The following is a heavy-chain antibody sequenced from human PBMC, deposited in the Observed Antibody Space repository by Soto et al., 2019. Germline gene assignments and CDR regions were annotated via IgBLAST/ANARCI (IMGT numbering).Heavy chain of an antibody. Sequence: SVKVSCKASGGTFSSYAISWVRQAPGQGLEWMGGIIPIFGTTNYAQKFQGRVTITADESTSTAYMELSSLRSEDTAVYYCARDPTGLLWFGESPRFDYWGQGTLVTVSS. D-gene: IGHD3-10*01. CDR2: IIPIFGTT. J-gene: IGHJ4*02. CDR3: ARDPTGLLWFGESPRFDY. V-gene: IGHV1-69*13. CDR1: GGTFSSYA.